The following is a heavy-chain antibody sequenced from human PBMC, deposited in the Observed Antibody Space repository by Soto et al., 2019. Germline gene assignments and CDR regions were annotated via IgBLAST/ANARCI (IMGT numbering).Heavy chain of an antibody. Sequence: QVQLVQSGAEVKKPGASVRVSCKAPGYTFTSYAISWVRQAPGQGLEWMGWISAYNGNIKYAQKFQGRVTMTTDTSTSTAYMELRSLRSDDTAVYYCARDGVAVTTGISGYWGQGTLVTVSS. CDR2: ISAYNGNI. J-gene: IGHJ4*02. V-gene: IGHV1-18*01. CDR1: GYTFTSYA. CDR3: ARDGVAVTTGISGY. D-gene: IGHD4-4*01.